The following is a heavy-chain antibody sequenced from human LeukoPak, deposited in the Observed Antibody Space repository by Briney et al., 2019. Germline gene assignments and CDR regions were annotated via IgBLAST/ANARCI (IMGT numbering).Heavy chain of an antibody. J-gene: IGHJ4*02. CDR2: INGGGDVT. Sequence: GGSPRLSCATSGFTSHSYAMSWVRQAPGKGLEWVSAINGGGDVTYYADSVQGRFFFSRDNAKNTLYLQLNSLRAEDTAVYYCARNYYDSSGYSPFFDYWGQGTLVTVSS. CDR1: GFTSHSYA. V-gene: IGHV3-23*01. D-gene: IGHD3-22*01. CDR3: ARNYYDSSGYSPFFDY.